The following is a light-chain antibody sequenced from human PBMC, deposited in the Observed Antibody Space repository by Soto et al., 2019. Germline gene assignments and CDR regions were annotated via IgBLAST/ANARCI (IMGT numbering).Light chain of an antibody. V-gene: IGLV1-44*01. J-gene: IGLJ1*01. CDR2: SNN. CDR1: SSNIGSNT. CDR3: AAWDDSLNGYV. Sequence: QSVLTQPPSASGTPGPRVTISCSGSSSNIGSNTVNWYQQLPGTAPKLLIYSNNQRPSGVPDRFSGSKSGTSASLAISGLQSEDEADYYCAAWDDSLNGYVFGTGTKVTV.